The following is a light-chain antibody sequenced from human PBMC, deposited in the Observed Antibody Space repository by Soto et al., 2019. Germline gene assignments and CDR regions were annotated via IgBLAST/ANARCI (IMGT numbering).Light chain of an antibody. CDR1: SSDVGGYAY. J-gene: IGLJ2*01. CDR3: SSYSNTGSLVV. Sequence: QSALTQPASVSGSLGQSITISCTGTSSDVGGYAYVSWYQQHPGKAPKLMIYEVRNRPSGVSDRFSGSKSGNTASLTISGLQAEDGADYYCSSYSNTGSLVVFGGGTKLTVL. V-gene: IGLV2-14*03. CDR2: EVR.